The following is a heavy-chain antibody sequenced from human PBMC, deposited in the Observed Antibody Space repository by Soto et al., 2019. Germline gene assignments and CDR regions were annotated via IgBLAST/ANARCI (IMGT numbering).Heavy chain of an antibody. CDR3: ANGTRLWLDF. CDR1: GFIFDDYA. V-gene: IGHV3-9*01. Sequence: DVQLVESGGGLVQPGRSLRVSCTASGFIFDDYAMHWVRQAPGKGLEWISGISWNRDIIDYADTVKGRFTISRDNAKNSLYLQMNRLRGEDTALYYCANGTRLWLDFWGQGTLVTVSS. J-gene: IGHJ4*02. D-gene: IGHD5-18*01. CDR2: ISWNRDII.